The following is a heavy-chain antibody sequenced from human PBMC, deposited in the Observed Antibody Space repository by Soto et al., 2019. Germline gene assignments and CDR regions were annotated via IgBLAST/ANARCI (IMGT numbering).Heavy chain of an antibody. D-gene: IGHD6-19*01. CDR3: ARGTVAGLCDY. CDR2: INHSGST. Sequence: QVQLQQWGAGLLKPSETLSLTCAVYGGSFSGYYWSWIRQPPGKGLEWIGEINHSGSTNYNPSLKSRVTISVDTSKNQFSLKLSSVTAADTAVYYCARGTVAGLCDYWGQGTLVTVSS. CDR1: GGSFSGYY. V-gene: IGHV4-34*01. J-gene: IGHJ4*02.